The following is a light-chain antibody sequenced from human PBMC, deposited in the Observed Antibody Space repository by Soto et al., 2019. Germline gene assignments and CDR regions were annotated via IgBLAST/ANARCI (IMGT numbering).Light chain of an antibody. CDR1: QSLSNN. CDR2: GAS. Sequence: EIVLTQSPCTLSLSPGERATLSCRASQSLSNNIYLAWYQQKPGQAPRLLIYGASTRAAGIPARFSGSGSGTEFTLIISSLQSEDFAVYYCQDYSDWPTWTFGQGTKVDIK. J-gene: IGKJ1*01. V-gene: IGKV3-15*01. CDR3: QDYSDWPTWT.